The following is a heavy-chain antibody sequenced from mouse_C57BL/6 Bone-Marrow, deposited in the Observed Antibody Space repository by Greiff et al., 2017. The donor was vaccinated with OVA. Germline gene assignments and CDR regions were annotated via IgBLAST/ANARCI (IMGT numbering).Heavy chain of an antibody. V-gene: IGHV1-50*01. CDR3: AREGYYGRPSYWYFDV. J-gene: IGHJ1*03. CDR1: GYTFTSYW. CDR2: IDPSDSYT. Sequence: QVHVKQPGAELVKPGASVKLSCKASGYTFTSYWMQWVKQRPGQGLEWIGEIDPSDSYTNYNQKFKGKATLTVDTSSSTAYMQLSSLTSEDSAVYYCAREGYYGRPSYWYFDVWGTGTTVTVSS. D-gene: IGHD1-1*01.